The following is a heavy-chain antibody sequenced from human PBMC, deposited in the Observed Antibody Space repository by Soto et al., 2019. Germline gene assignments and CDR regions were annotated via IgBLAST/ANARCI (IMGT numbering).Heavy chain of an antibody. CDR1: GYTFTSYG. CDR2: ISAYNGNT. CDR3: ARVDSRSWYWVLHNLWYYGMDV. Sequence: ASVKVSCKASGYTFTSYGISWVRQAPGQGLEWMGWISAYNGNTNYAQKLQGRVTMTTDTSTSTAYMELRSLRSDDTAVYYCARVDSRSWYWVLHNLWYYGMDVWGKGPTVTVSS. J-gene: IGHJ6*04. D-gene: IGHD6-13*01. V-gene: IGHV1-18*01.